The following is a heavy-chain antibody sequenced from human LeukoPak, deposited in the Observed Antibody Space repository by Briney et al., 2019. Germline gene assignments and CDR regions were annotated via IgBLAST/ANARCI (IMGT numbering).Heavy chain of an antibody. J-gene: IGHJ4*02. D-gene: IGHD1-26*01. CDR3: ARDASGIVGATTFDY. CDR2: ISAYNGNT. Sequence: ASVKVSCKASGYTFTSYGINWVRQAPGQGLEWMGWISAYNGNTNYAQKLQGRVTMTTDTSTSTAYMELRSLRSDDTAVYYCARDASGIVGATTFDYWGQGTLVTVSS. CDR1: GYTFTSYG. V-gene: IGHV1-18*01.